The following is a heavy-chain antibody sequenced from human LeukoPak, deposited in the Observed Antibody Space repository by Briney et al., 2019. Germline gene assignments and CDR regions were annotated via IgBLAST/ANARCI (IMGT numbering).Heavy chain of an antibody. V-gene: IGHV4-34*01. Sequence: PSETLSLTCAVYGGSFSGYYWSWIRQPPGKGLEWIGEINHSGSTNYNPSLKSRVTISVDTSKNRFSLKLSSVTAADTAVYYCARETYYYDSSGYSEVLDEYYFDYWGQGTLVTVSS. D-gene: IGHD3-22*01. CDR1: GGSFSGYY. CDR3: ARETYYYDSSGYSEVLDEYYFDY. CDR2: INHSGST. J-gene: IGHJ4*02.